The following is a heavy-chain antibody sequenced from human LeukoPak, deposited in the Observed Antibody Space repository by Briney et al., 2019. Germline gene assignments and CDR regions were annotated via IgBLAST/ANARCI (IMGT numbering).Heavy chain of an antibody. Sequence: QPGGSLRLSCAASGXTFRSYGMHWVRQAPGKGLEYVSAISSNGGRTYYANSVKGRFTISRDNSRNTLYLQMGSLRAEDMAVYYCATYYYDSGGFHFHHWGQGTLVTVSS. CDR2: ISSNGGRT. CDR3: ATYYYDSGGFHFHH. J-gene: IGHJ1*01. D-gene: IGHD3-22*01. CDR1: GXTFRSYG. V-gene: IGHV3-64*01.